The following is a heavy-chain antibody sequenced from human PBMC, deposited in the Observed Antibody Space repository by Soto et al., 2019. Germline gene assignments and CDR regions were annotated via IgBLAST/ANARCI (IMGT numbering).Heavy chain of an antibody. Sequence: GASVKVSCKASGYTFTSYYMHWVRQAPGQGLEWMGIINPSGGSTSYAQKFQGRVTMTRDTSTSTVYMELSSLRSEDTAVYYCARSTIFGVVITHYYFDYWGQGTLVTVSS. CDR3: ARSTIFGVVITHYYFDY. CDR1: GYTFTSYY. CDR2: INPSGGST. J-gene: IGHJ4*02. D-gene: IGHD3-3*01. V-gene: IGHV1-46*01.